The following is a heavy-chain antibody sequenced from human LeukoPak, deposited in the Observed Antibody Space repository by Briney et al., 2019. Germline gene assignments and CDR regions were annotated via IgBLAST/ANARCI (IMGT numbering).Heavy chain of an antibody. CDR2: VYYSGST. CDR1: GGSISSYY. J-gene: IGHJ6*01. Sequence: SETLSLTCTVSGGSISSYYWSWIRQPPGKGLEWIGYVYYSGSTNYNHSLKSQITISVDTSKNQCSLKLSSVTAAGTAVYYCARDAGTTGTAPFYYYGVDVWGKGTTVSVSS. V-gene: IGHV4-59*01. CDR3: ARDAGTTGTAPFYYYGVDV. D-gene: IGHD1-1*01.